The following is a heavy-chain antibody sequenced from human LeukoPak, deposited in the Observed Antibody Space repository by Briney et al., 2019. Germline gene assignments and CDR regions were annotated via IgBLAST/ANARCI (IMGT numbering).Heavy chain of an antibody. Sequence: SETLSLTCTVSGGSISSYYWSWIRQPPGKGLEWIGYIYYSGSTNYNPSLKSRVTISVDTSKNQFSLKLSSVTAADTAVYYCARDSGDGYNLFDYWGQGTLVTVSS. CDR1: GGSISSYY. V-gene: IGHV4-59*01. J-gene: IGHJ4*02. CDR2: IYYSGST. D-gene: IGHD5-24*01. CDR3: ARDSGDGYNLFDY.